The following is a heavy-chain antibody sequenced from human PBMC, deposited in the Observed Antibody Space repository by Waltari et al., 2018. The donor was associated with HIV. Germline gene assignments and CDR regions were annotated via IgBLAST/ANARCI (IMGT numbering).Heavy chain of an antibody. V-gene: IGHV3-21*01. CDR2: ISSTSSFI. D-gene: IGHD3-3*01. CDR3: ASEDFWSGPHN. CDR1: GFTFNTFS. J-gene: IGHJ1*01. Sequence: EVQLVESGGGLVKPGGSLRLSCVVSGFTFNTFSMKWVRQAPGKGLEWVSSISSTSSFIYYADSVKGRFTISRDNGKNSLYLQINNLRVEDTAVYYCASEDFWSGPHNWGQ.